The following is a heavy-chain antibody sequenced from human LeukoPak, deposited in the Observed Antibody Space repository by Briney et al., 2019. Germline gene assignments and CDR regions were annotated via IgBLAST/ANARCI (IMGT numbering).Heavy chain of an antibody. V-gene: IGHV4-38-2*02. CDR2: INHSGST. CDR3: ARAHNYYYYMDV. J-gene: IGHJ6*03. CDR1: GYSISSGYY. Sequence: PSETLSLTCTVSGYSISSGYYWSWIRQPPGKGLEWIGEINHSGSTNYNPSLKSRVTISVDTSKNQFSLKLSSVTAADTAVYYCARAHNYYYYMDVWGKGTTVTVSS.